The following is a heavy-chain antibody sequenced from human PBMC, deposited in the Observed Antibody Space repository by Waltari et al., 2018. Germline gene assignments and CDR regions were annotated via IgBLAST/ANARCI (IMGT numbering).Heavy chain of an antibody. Sequence: QVQLQESGPGLVKPSQTLSLTCTVSGGSISSGSYYWSWIRQPAGKGLEWIGRIYTSGSTNYNPSLKSRVTISVDTSKNQFSLKLSSVTAADTAVYYCARKGVDGSGYYYGMDVWGQGTTVTVSS. CDR2: IYTSGST. D-gene: IGHD3-10*01. CDR1: GGSISSGSYY. J-gene: IGHJ6*02. V-gene: IGHV4-61*02. CDR3: ARKGVDGSGYYYGMDV.